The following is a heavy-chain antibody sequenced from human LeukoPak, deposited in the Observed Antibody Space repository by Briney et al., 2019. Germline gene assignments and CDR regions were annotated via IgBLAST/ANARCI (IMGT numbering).Heavy chain of an antibody. D-gene: IGHD2-15*01. CDR2: ISSTGSTT. J-gene: IGHJ4*02. CDR3: ARDLQSGGGSFVVDY. V-gene: IGHV3-23*01. CDR1: GYTFSTYA. Sequence: PGGSLRLSCAASGYTFSTYAMTWVRQASGKGLESVSLISSTGSTTYYAESVRGRFTISRDNSKNTLYLQMNSLRAEDTAVYYCARDLQSGGGSFVVDYWGQGTLVTVSS.